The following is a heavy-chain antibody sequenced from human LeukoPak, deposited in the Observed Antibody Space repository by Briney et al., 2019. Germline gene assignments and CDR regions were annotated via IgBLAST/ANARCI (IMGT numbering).Heavy chain of an antibody. Sequence: ASVKVSCKASGYTFTSYGISWVRQAPGQGLEWMGWISAYNGNTNYAQKLQGRVTMTTDTSMSTAYMELRSLRSDDTAVYYCARVIAVGATTDCFDYWGQGTLVTVSS. CDR1: GYTFTSYG. CDR2: ISAYNGNT. D-gene: IGHD1-26*01. J-gene: IGHJ4*02. V-gene: IGHV1-18*01. CDR3: ARVIAVGATTDCFDY.